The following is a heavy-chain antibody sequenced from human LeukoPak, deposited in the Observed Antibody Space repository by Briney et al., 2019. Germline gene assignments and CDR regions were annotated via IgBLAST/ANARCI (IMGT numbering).Heavy chain of an antibody. Sequence: SETLSLTCTVSGGSINIYYWNWIRQPVGKGLEWIGRMHSSGSTNYNPSFKSRVTMSVDTSNNQFSLKLRSVTAADTAMYFCARGYYDSTGYYYPSFDYWGQGTLVTVSS. CDR3: ARGYYDSTGYYYPSFDY. J-gene: IGHJ4*02. CDR1: GGSINIYY. CDR2: MHSSGST. D-gene: IGHD3-22*01. V-gene: IGHV4-4*07.